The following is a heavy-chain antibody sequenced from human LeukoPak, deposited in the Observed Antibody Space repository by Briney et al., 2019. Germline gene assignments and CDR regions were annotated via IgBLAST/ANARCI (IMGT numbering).Heavy chain of an antibody. CDR1: GFSFSSYA. CDR3: AKPRDSSSWYGLDY. CDR2: ISGSGGST. J-gene: IGHJ4*02. V-gene: IGHV3-23*01. D-gene: IGHD6-13*01. Sequence: PGGSLRLSCAASGFSFSSYAMAWVRQAPGKGLEWVSAISGSGGSTYYADSVRGRFTISRDNSKNTLYLQMNSLRAEDTAVYYCAKPRDSSSWYGLDYCGQGTLVTVSS.